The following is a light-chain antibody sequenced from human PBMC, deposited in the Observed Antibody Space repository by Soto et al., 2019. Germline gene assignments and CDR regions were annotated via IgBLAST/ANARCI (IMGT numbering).Light chain of an antibody. J-gene: IGLJ1*01. Sequence: QPVLTQPRSVSGSPGQSVTISCTGTSSDVGGYYYVSWYQQHPGKAPKVMIYDVIKRPSGVPDRFSGSKSGNTASLTISGLQAEDEADYYCCSYAGSYTPSYVFGTGTKVTVL. CDR2: DVI. V-gene: IGLV2-11*01. CDR3: CSYAGSYTPSYV. CDR1: SSDVGGYYY.